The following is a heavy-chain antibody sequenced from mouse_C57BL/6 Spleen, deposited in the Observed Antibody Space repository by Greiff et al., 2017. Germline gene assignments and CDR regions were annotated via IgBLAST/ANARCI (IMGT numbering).Heavy chain of an antibody. CDR1: GYTFTSYW. CDR3: ARGADYDAWFAY. J-gene: IGHJ3*01. CDR2: IDPNRGGT. V-gene: IGHV1-72*01. D-gene: IGHD2-4*01. Sequence: QVQLQQPGAELVKPGASVKLSCKASGYTFTSYWMHWVKQRPGRGLEWIGRIDPNRGGTKYNEKFKSKATLTVDKPSSTAYMQLSSLTSEDSAVDYCARGADYDAWFAYWGQGTLVTVSA.